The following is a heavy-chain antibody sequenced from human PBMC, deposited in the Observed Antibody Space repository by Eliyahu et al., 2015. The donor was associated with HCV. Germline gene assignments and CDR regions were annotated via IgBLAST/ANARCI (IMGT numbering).Heavy chain of an antibody. CDR3: ARAMSSWSSGPFDV. Sequence: QVHLQESGPGLVKPSQTLSLTCTVSGGSISSGDFYWSWIHQSPEKGLEWIGYFYYIGSTQYNPSLNSRAILSGDVSKNQVSLRLNSVTVADTAVYFCARAMSSWSSGPFDVWGQGTKVAVSS. V-gene: IGHV4-30-4*08. CDR2: FYYIGST. D-gene: IGHD6-13*01. J-gene: IGHJ3*01. CDR1: GGSISSGDFY.